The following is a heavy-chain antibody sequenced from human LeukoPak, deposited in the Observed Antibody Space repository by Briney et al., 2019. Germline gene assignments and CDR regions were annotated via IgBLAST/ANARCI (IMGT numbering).Heavy chain of an antibody. D-gene: IGHD3-10*02. CDR2: INSDGSST. Sequence: PGGSLRLSCAASGFTFSSFWMHWVRQAPGKGLVWVSHINSDGSSTSSADSVKGRFTISRDNAKNTLYLQMNSLRAEDTAVYYCAELGITMIGGVWGKGTTVTISS. CDR1: GFTFSSFW. V-gene: IGHV3-74*01. CDR3: AELGITMIGGV. J-gene: IGHJ6*04.